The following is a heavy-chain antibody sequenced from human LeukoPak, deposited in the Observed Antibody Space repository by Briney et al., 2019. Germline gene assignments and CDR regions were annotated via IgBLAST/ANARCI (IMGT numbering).Heavy chain of an antibody. CDR2: IIPIFGTA. Sequence: SVKVSCKASGYTFTSYGISWVRQAPGQGLEWMGGIIPIFGTANYAQKFQGRVTITTDESTSTAYMELSSLRSEDMAVYYCARDRGYSYGYWFDPWGQGTLVTVTS. V-gene: IGHV1-69*05. CDR1: GYTFTSYG. J-gene: IGHJ5*02. D-gene: IGHD5-18*01. CDR3: ARDRGYSYGYWFDP.